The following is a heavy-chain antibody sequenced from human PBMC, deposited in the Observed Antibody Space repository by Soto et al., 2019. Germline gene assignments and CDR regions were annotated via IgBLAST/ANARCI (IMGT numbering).Heavy chain of an antibody. CDR2: ISYDGSNK. CDR3: AKGGCTYDILTGFYYYYGMDV. Sequence: QVQLVESGGGVVQPGRSLRLSCAASGFTFSSYGMHWVRQAPGKGLEWVAVISYDGSNKYYADSVKGRFTISRDNSKNTLYLQMNSLRAEDTAVYYCAKGGCTYDILTGFYYYYGMDVWGQGTTVTVSS. D-gene: IGHD3-9*01. V-gene: IGHV3-30*18. CDR1: GFTFSSYG. J-gene: IGHJ6*02.